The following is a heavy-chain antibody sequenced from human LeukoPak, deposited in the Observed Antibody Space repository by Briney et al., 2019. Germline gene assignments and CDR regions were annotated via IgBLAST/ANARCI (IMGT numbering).Heavy chain of an antibody. CDR1: GFTFSSYG. D-gene: IGHD3-10*01. Sequence: GGSLRLSCTASGFTFSSYGMHWVRQAPGKGLGWVAYIQYDGSNQQYADSVKGRFSISRDRSKNIPYLQMNSLRAEDTAVYYCAKDRGYGSGSYDDYWGQGTLVTVSS. CDR2: IQYDGSNQ. J-gene: IGHJ4*02. CDR3: AKDRGYGSGSYDDY. V-gene: IGHV3-30*02.